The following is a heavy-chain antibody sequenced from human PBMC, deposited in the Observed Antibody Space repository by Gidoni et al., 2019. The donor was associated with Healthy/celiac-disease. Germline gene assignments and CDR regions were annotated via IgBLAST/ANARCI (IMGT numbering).Heavy chain of an antibody. Sequence: EVQLLASGGGLVQPGGSLRLPCAAYGFPFSSYAMSWVRQAPGKGLGWVSAISGSGGSTYYADSVKGRFTISRDNSKNTLYLQMNSLRAEDTAVYYCAKGDSKTAAAGTFDYWGQGTLVTVSS. CDR2: ISGSGGST. J-gene: IGHJ4*02. V-gene: IGHV3-23*01. D-gene: IGHD6-13*01. CDR1: GFPFSSYA. CDR3: AKGDSKTAAAGTFDY.